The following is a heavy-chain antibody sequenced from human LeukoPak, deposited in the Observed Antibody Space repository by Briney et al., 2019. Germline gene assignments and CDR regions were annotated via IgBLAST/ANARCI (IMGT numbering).Heavy chain of an antibody. CDR1: GFTFSSYG. CDR3: ARDSGGDAFDI. J-gene: IGHJ3*02. Sequence: GGSLRLSCAASGFTFSSYGMHWVRQAPGKGLEWVAVIWYDGSNKYYADSVKGRFTISRDNSKNTLYLQMNSLRAEDTAVYYCARDSGGDAFDIWGQGTMGTVSS. CDR2: IWYDGSNK. V-gene: IGHV3-33*01. D-gene: IGHD3-16*01.